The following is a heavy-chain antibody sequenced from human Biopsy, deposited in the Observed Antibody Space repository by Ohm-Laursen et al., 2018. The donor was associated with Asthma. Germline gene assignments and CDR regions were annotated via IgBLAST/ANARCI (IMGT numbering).Heavy chain of an antibody. Sequence: GSSVKVSCKAPGGTFSNFAISWVRQAPGQGLEWLGGIMTVFGTTNYAQKFQGRVTITADESTSTAYMEVTSLRSEDTATYYCARCQVGYSSGWSLLLKKIYYSGTDVWGQGNAVTVSS. V-gene: IGHV1-69*01. CDR1: GGTFSNFA. CDR2: IMTVFGTT. CDR3: ARCQVGYSSGWSLLLKKIYYSGTDV. D-gene: IGHD6-19*01. J-gene: IGHJ6*02.